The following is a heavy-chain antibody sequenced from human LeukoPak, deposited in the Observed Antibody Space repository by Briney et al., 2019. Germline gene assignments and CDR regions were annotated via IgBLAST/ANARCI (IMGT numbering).Heavy chain of an antibody. CDR2: ISYDGSNK. D-gene: IGHD3-10*01. V-gene: IGHV3-30-3*01. CDR3: AKDNAYYYADY. Sequence: PGRSLRLSCGASGFTFSSYAMHWVRQAPGKGLEWVAVISYDGSNKYYADSVKGRSTISRDNSKNTLYLQMNSLRAEDTAVYYCAKDNAYYYADYWGQGTLVTVSS. J-gene: IGHJ4*02. CDR1: GFTFSSYA.